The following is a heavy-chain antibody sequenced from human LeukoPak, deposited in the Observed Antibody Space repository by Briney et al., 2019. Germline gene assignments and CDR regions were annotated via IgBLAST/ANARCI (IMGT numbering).Heavy chain of an antibody. CDR1: GFNFNDFY. D-gene: IGHD5-18*01. V-gene: IGHV3-11*04. CDR2: ISGSGTTI. Sequence: GRSLRLSCAASGFNFNDFYMSWIRQAPGKGLEWISYISGSGTTIYYADSVKGRFTVSRDNAKNSLYLQMNSLRAEDTAVYYCARGDTADAFDIWGQGTMVTVSS. CDR3: ARGDTADAFDI. J-gene: IGHJ3*02.